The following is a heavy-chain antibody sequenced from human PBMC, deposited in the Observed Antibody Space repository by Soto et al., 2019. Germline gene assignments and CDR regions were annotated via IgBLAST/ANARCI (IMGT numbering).Heavy chain of an antibody. CDR1: GYTFTSYY. Sequence: ASVKVSCKASGYTFTSYYMHWVRQAPGQGLEWMGIINPSGGNTSYAQKFQGRVTMTEDTSTDTVYMELSSLRSEDTAVYYCATGKPDYYDVGAQYYFDYWGQGTLVTVSS. CDR3: ATGKPDYYDVGAQYYFDY. V-gene: IGHV1-46*01. J-gene: IGHJ4*02. D-gene: IGHD3-22*01. CDR2: INPSGGNT.